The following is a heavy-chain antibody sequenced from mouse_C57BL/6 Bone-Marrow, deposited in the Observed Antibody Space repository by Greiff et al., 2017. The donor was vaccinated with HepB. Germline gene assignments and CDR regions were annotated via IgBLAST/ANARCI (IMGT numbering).Heavy chain of an antibody. J-gene: IGHJ4*01. Sequence: VQLKESGPGLVQPSQSLSITCTVSGFSLTSYGVHWVRQSPGKGLEWLGVIWSGGSTDYNAAFISRLSISKDNSKSQVFFKMNSLQADDTAIYYCARKSYYYGSSYDYAMDYWGQGTSVTVSS. V-gene: IGHV2-2*01. CDR1: GFSLTSYG. D-gene: IGHD1-1*01. CDR2: IWSGGST. CDR3: ARKSYYYGSSYDYAMDY.